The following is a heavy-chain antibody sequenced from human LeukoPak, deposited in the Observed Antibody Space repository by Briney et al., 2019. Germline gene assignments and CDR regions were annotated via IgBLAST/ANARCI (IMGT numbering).Heavy chain of an antibody. J-gene: IGHJ4*02. CDR2: ISSSSSYI. CDR3: ARDTTVYY. CDR1: GFTFSSYS. Sequence: GGSLRLSCAASGFTFSSYSMNWVRQSPRKGLEWVSSISSSSSYICHADSVKGRFTISRDNAKNSLYLQRNSLRAEDTAVYYCARDTTVYYWGQGTLVTVSS. V-gene: IGHV3-21*01. D-gene: IGHD4-11*01.